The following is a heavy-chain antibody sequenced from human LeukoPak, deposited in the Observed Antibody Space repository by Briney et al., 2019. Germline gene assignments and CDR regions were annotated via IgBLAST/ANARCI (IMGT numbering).Heavy chain of an antibody. CDR2: IIPIFGTA. D-gene: IGHD2-21*02. Sequence: GASVKVSCKASGGTFSSYAISWVRQAPGQGLEWMGGIIPIFGTANYAQKFQGRVTITADKSTSTAYMELSSLRSEDTAVYYCARVGRRYCGGDCYESPEMDYWGQGTLVTVSS. V-gene: IGHV1-69*06. CDR3: ARVGRRYCGGDCYESPEMDY. J-gene: IGHJ4*02. CDR1: GGTFSSYA.